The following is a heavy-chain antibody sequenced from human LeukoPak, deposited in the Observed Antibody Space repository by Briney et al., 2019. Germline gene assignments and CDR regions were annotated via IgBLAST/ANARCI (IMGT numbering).Heavy chain of an antibody. V-gene: IGHV1-46*01. Sequence: ASVKVSCKASGYTFTTHHVHWVRQAPGQGPEWMGIINTSGGSASYAQKFQGRVTMTRDTSTSTVYMALSSLRSEDTAVYYCARGYYYDSSGGPSEYWGQGTLVTVSS. CDR2: INTSGGSA. CDR1: GYTFTTHH. J-gene: IGHJ4*02. D-gene: IGHD3-22*01. CDR3: ARGYYYDSSGGPSEY.